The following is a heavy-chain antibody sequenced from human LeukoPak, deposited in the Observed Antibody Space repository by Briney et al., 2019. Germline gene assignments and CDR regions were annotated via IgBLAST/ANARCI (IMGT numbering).Heavy chain of an antibody. D-gene: IGHD6-13*01. V-gene: IGHV3-49*03. CDR1: GFTFDDYG. Sequence: GGSLRLSCAASGFTFDDYGMSWFRHAPGKGLEWVGFIRSKAYGGTTEYAASVKGRFTISRDDSKSIAYLQMNSLKTEDTAVYYCTRDLGDSSSWYYYYYYMDVWGKGTTVTVSS. CDR3: TRDLGDSSSWYYYYYYMDV. J-gene: IGHJ6*03. CDR2: IRSKAYGGTT.